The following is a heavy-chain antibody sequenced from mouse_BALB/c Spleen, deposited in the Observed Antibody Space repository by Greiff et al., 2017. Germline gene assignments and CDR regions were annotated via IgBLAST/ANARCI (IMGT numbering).Heavy chain of an antibody. Sequence: QVQLKESGAELVKPGASVKLSCKASGYTFTSYYMYWVKQRPGQGLEWIGEINPSNGGTNFNEKFKSKATLTVDKSSSTAYMQLSSLTSEDSAVYYCTREVGWDGCDYWGQGTTLTVSS. V-gene: IGHV1S81*02. CDR1: GYTFTSYY. D-gene: IGHD3-3*01. CDR3: TREVGWDGCDY. CDR2: INPSNGGT. J-gene: IGHJ2*01.